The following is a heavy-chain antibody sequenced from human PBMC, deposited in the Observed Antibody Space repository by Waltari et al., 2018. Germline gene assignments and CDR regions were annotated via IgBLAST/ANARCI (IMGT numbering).Heavy chain of an antibody. D-gene: IGHD6-13*01. CDR2: IYSGGST. CDR3: ASPAGYSSSWSQLFDY. J-gene: IGHJ4*02. Sequence: EVQLVESGGGLIQPGGSLRLSCAASGFTVSSNYMSWVRQAPGKGLEWVSVIYSGGSTYYADSVKGRFTISRDNSKNTLYLQMNSLRAEDTAVYYCASPAGYSSSWSQLFDYWGQGTLVTVSS. CDR1: GFTVSSNY. V-gene: IGHV3-53*01.